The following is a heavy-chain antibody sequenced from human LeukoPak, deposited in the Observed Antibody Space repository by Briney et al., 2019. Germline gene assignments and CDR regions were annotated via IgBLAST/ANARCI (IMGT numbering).Heavy chain of an antibody. V-gene: IGHV3-21*01. J-gene: IGHJ4*02. Sequence: GGSLTLSCAASGYTFSDFSVNWVRQAPGKGLEWVSSISVRSNYRYYADSVRGRFTISRDDARDSLFLQMNSLGAEDTAVYFCVRLRRNSDRSGYYYYYDYWGQGTLVTVSS. CDR1: GYTFSDFS. CDR2: ISVRSNYR. D-gene: IGHD3-22*01. CDR3: VRLRRNSDRSGYYYYYDY.